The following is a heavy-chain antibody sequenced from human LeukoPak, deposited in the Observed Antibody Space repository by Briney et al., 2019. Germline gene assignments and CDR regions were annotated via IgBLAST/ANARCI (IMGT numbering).Heavy chain of an antibody. V-gene: IGHV3-23*01. Sequence: GGTLRLSCAASGFTFRSYGMTWVRRAPGKGLEWVSAISGSGDSTYYADSVKGRFTISRDNSRNTLYLQMNSLRAGDTAVYYCAKSFRSTSLDYWGQGTLVTVSS. J-gene: IGHJ4*02. CDR1: GFTFRSYG. D-gene: IGHD2-2*01. CDR3: AKSFRSTSLDY. CDR2: ISGSGDST.